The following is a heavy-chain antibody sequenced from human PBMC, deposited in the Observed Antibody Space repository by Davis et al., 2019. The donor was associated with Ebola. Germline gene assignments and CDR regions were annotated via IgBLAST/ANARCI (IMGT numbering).Heavy chain of an antibody. D-gene: IGHD5-24*01. CDR2: IFPGDSDT. CDR1: GYSFTSYW. Sequence: GESLKISCKASGYSFTSYWIVWVRQMPGKGLECMGIIFPGDSDTRYSPSFQGQVTISADKSITTAYLQWSSPKASDTAMYYCARRDGYNGGFDYWGQGTLVTVSS. J-gene: IGHJ4*02. CDR3: ARRDGYNGGFDY. V-gene: IGHV5-51*01.